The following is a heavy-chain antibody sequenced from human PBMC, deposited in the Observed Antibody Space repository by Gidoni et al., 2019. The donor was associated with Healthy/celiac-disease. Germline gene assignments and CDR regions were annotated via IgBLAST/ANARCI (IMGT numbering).Heavy chain of an antibody. V-gene: IGHV3-53*01. D-gene: IGHD3-3*01. CDR1: GFTVSSTY. CDR2: IYSGGST. J-gene: IGHJ4*02. Sequence: EVQLVESGGGLIQPGGSLRLSCAASGFTVSSTYMSWVRQAPGKGLEWVSVIYSGGSTYYADSVKGRFTISRDNSKNTLYLQMNSLRAEDTAVYYCARASTIFGVVIMLDYLDYWGQGTLVTVSS. CDR3: ARASTIFGVVIMLDYLDY.